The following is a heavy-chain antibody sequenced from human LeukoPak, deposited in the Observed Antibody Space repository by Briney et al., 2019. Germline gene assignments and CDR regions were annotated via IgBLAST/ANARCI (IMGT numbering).Heavy chain of an antibody. CDR1: GFTFSSYS. CDR3: AINGSYWAWAH. Sequence: GGSLRLSCAASGFTFSSYSMSWVRQAPGKGLEWVSAISGSGRGGSSYYSDSVKGRFTISRDNSKNTLYVQMNSLRAEDTAVYYCAINGSYWAWAHWGQGTLVTVSS. CDR2: ISGSGRGGSS. J-gene: IGHJ4*02. V-gene: IGHV3-23*01. D-gene: IGHD1-26*01.